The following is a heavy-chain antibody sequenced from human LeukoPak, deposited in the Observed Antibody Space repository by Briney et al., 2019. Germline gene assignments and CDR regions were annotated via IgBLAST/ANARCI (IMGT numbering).Heavy chain of an antibody. CDR1: GGSISSNSYY. V-gene: IGHV4-39*01. CDR2: IYYSGST. Sequence: SETLSLTCTVSGGSISSNSYYWGWIRQPPGKGLEWIGSIYYSGSTYYNPSLRSRVTMSEDTSKNQLSLKLSSVTAADTAVYYCARSAKAVAGHFFDYWGQGTLVTVSS. D-gene: IGHD6-19*01. J-gene: IGHJ4*02. CDR3: ARSAKAVAGHFFDY.